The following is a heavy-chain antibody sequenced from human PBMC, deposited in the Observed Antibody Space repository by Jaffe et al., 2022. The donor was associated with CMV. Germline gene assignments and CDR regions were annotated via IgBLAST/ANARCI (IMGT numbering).Heavy chain of an antibody. J-gene: IGHJ4*02. V-gene: IGHV4-59*01. CDR2: IYYSGST. D-gene: IGHD7-27*01. CDR1: GGSISSYY. Sequence: QVQLQESGPGLVKPSETLSLTCTVSGGSISSYYWSWIRQPPGKGLEWIGYIYYSGSTNYNPSLKSRVTISVDTSKNQFSLKLSSVTAADTAVYYCARDKSGDGPHGYWGQGTLVTVSS. CDR3: ARDKSGDGPHGY.